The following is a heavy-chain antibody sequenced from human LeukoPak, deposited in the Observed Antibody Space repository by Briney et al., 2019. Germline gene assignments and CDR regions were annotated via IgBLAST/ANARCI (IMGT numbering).Heavy chain of an antibody. CDR2: ISYDGSNK. J-gene: IGHJ4*02. Sequence: GRSLRLSCAASGFTFSSYGMHWVRQAPGKGLEWVAVISYDGSNKYYADSVKGRFTISRDDAKNSLYLQMNSLRDEDTAVYYCARDRDYAFDSWGQGTLVTVSS. CDR1: GFTFSSYG. D-gene: IGHD4-17*01. V-gene: IGHV3-30*03. CDR3: ARDRDYAFDS.